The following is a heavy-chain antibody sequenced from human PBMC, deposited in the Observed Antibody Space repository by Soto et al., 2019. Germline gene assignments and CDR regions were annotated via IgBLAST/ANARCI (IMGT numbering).Heavy chain of an antibody. CDR3: ARVIAAAADFDY. J-gene: IGHJ4*02. Sequence: QVQLVQSGAEVKKPGASVKVSCKASGYTFTSYGISWVRQAPGQGLEWMGWISAYNGNPNYAQKLQGRVTMTPDTSTNTAYMELRNLRSDDTAVYYCARVIAAAADFDYWGQGTLVTVSS. CDR1: GYTFTSYG. V-gene: IGHV1-18*01. CDR2: ISAYNGNP. D-gene: IGHD6-13*01.